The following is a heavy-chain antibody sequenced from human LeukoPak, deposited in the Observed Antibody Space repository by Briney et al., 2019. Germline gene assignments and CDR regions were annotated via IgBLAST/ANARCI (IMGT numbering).Heavy chain of an antibody. CDR3: LKDSYGGDSPY. V-gene: IGHV3-9*01. CDR2: ISWNSGSI. Sequence: GGSLRLSCAASGFTFDDNAMHWVRQAPGKGLEWVSGISWNSGSIAYADSVRGRFTISRDNAKNSLYLQMSSLRAEDTAFYYCLKDSYGGDSPYWGQGTLVTVSS. CDR1: GFTFDDNA. J-gene: IGHJ4*02. D-gene: IGHD4-23*01.